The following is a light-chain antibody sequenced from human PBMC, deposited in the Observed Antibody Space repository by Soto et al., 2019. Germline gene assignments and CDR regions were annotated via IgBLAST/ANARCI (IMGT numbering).Light chain of an antibody. CDR3: SSYTTSSTHVV. CDR2: HVS. CDR1: SSDVGSYNY. Sequence: QSVLTQPASVSGSPGQSITISCTGTSSDVGSYNYVSWYQQYPGKAPKLMIYHVSNRPSGVSYRFSGSKSGNTASLTISGLQAEDEADYYCSSYTTSSTHVVFGGGTKLTVL. J-gene: IGLJ2*01. V-gene: IGLV2-14*01.